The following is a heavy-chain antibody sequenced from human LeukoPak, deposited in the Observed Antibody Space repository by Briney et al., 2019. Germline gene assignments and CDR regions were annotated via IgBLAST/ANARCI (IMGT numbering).Heavy chain of an antibody. CDR3: ARERTSSPTWKSSDY. J-gene: IGHJ4*02. Sequence: SETLSLTCTVSGGSISSGGYYWSWIRQPPGKGLEWIGYIYHSGSTYYNPSLKSRVAISVDRSKNQFSLKLSSVTAADTAVYYCARERTSSPTWKSSDYWGQGTLVTVSS. CDR1: GGSISSGGYY. V-gene: IGHV4-30-2*01. CDR2: IYHSGST. D-gene: IGHD6-13*01.